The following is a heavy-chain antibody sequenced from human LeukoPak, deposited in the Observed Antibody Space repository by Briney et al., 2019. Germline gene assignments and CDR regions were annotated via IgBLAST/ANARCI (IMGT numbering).Heavy chain of an antibody. CDR3: ARYSSSWYYHYGMDV. J-gene: IGHJ6*02. CDR1: GFTFSSYS. V-gene: IGHV3-21*01. CDR2: ISSSSSYI. Sequence: GGSLRLSCAASGFTFSSYSMNWVRQAPGKGLEWVSSISSSSSYIYYADSVKGRFTISRDNAKNSLYLQMNSLRAEDTAVYYCARYSSSWYYHYGMDVWGQGTTVTVSS. D-gene: IGHD6-13*01.